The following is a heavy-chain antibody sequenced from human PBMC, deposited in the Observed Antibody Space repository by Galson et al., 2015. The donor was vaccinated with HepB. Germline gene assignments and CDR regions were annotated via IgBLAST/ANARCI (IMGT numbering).Heavy chain of an antibody. D-gene: IGHD6-6*01. CDR3: ARGGDSIAARRVYYYGMDV. CDR2: IIPIFGTA. J-gene: IGHJ6*02. CDR1: GGTFSSYA. Sequence: SVKVSCKASGGTFSSYAISWVRQAPGQGLEWMGGIIPIFGTANYAQKFQGRVTITADKSTSTAYMELSSLRSEDTAVYYCARGGDSIAARRVYYYGMDVWGQGTTVTVSS. V-gene: IGHV1-69*06.